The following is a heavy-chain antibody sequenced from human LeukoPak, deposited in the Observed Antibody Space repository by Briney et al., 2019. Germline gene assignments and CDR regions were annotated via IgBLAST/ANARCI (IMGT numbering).Heavy chain of an antibody. Sequence: GASVTVSCKASGGTFSSYAISWVRQAPGQGLEWMGVILPIFGTANYAQKFQGRVTITADESTSTAYMELSSLRSEDTAVYYCARDLGVDFSDYGDYRHPLHFDYWGQGTLVTVSS. CDR2: ILPIFGTA. CDR3: ARDLGVDFSDYGDYRHPLHFDY. D-gene: IGHD4-17*01. V-gene: IGHV1-69*13. J-gene: IGHJ4*02. CDR1: GGTFSSYA.